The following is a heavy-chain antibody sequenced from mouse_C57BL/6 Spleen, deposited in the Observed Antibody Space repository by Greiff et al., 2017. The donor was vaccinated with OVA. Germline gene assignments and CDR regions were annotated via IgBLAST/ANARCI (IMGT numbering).Heavy chain of an antibody. CDR2: ISYDGSN. CDR3: ARDGATIVTTNFAY. J-gene: IGHJ3*01. CDR1: GYSITSGYY. V-gene: IGHV3-6*01. D-gene: IGHD2-5*01. Sequence: EESGPGLVKPSQSLSLTCSVTGYSITSGYYWNWIRQFPGNKLEWMGYISYDGSNNYNPSLKNRISITRDTSKNQFFLKLNSVTTEDTATYYCARDGATIVTTNFAYWGQGTLVTVSA.